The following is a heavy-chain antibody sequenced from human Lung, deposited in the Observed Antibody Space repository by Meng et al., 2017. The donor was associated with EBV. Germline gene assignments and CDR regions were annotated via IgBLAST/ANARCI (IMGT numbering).Heavy chain of an antibody. V-gene: IGHV1-18*01. CDR3: ARVEVGITSGDY. CDR2: ISAYNGNT. CDR1: GYTFTNYG. J-gene: IGHJ4*02. D-gene: IGHD1-26*01. Sequence: QVELVQFGGEGKKPGASVTVPCKASGYTFTNYGIPWVRQAPGQGLELMGWISAYNGNTNYAQTLQGRLTMTTDTSTSTAYMELRSLRSDDTAVYYCARVEVGITSGDYWGQGTLVTVSS.